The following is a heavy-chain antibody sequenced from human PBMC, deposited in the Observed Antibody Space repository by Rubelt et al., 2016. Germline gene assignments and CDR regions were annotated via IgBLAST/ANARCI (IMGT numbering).Heavy chain of an antibody. D-gene: IGHD3-10*01. CDR2: IYYSGST. CDR3: ARLNGPYGSGSYRVGAFDI. CDR1: GGSISSSSYY. Sequence: QLQLQESGPGLVKPSETLSLTCTVSGGSISSSSYYWGWIRQPPGKGLEWIGSIYYSGSTYYTPSLMCRVSFSLDTSTNQCSLKLSSVTAADTAVYYCARLNGPYGSGSYRVGAFDIWGQGTMVTVSS. V-gene: IGHV4-39*07. J-gene: IGHJ3*02.